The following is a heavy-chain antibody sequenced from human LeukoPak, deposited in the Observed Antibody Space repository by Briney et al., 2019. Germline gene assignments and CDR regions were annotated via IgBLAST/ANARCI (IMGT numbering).Heavy chain of an antibody. Sequence: GRSLRLSCAASGFSFSDYGMHWVRQAPVKGLEWVALISYDGGHKYYRDSVKGRFTISRNNSNNTLFLQMNDLSAEDSAVYYCARGDQFTGDLQYYFDQWGQGTLVTVSS. CDR2: ISYDGGHK. CDR3: ARGDQFTGDLQYYFDQ. V-gene: IGHV3-30*03. D-gene: IGHD2-21*01. CDR1: GFSFSDYG. J-gene: IGHJ4*02.